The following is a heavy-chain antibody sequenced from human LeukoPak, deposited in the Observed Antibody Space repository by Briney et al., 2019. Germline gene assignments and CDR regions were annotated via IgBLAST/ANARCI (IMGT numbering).Heavy chain of an antibody. CDR3: ARDPRGSDDAFDI. CDR2: INSDGSST. V-gene: IGHV3-74*01. J-gene: IGHJ3*02. CDR1: GFTFSSYW. Sequence: GGSLRLSCAASGFTFSSYWMHWVRQAPGKVLVWVSRINSDGSSTSYADSVKGRFTISRDNAKNTLYLQMNSLRAEDTAVYYCARDPRGSDDAFDIWGQRTMVTVSS. D-gene: IGHD3-10*01.